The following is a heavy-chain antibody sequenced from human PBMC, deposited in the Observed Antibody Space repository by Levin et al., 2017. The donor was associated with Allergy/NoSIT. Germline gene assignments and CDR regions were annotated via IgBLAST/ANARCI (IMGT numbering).Heavy chain of an antibody. J-gene: IGHJ4*02. CDR2: IRDRGST. CDR1: GFFFSRAW. Sequence: GGSLRLSCAASGFFFSRAWMNWVRQAPGKGLEYIGRIRDRGSTDYTAPVKGRFTISRDDSKNTLFLQMDSLKIEDTAMYFCTTGAVCGANDWDCNWGQGTLVVVSS. V-gene: IGHV3-15*01. D-gene: IGHD3-16*01. CDR3: TTGAVCGANDWDCN.